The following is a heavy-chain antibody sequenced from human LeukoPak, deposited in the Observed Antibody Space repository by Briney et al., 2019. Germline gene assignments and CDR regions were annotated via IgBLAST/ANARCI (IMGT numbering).Heavy chain of an antibody. CDR2: IIPIFGTA. J-gene: IGHJ5*02. CDR3: ARDHLDGNWFDP. V-gene: IGHV1-69*05. D-gene: IGHD3-3*01. CDR1: GGTFSSYA. Sequence: SVKVSCKASGGTFSSYAIGWVRQAPGQGLEWMGGIIPIFGTANYAQKFQGRVTITTGESTSTAYMELSSLRSDDTAVYYCARDHLDGNWFDPWGQGTLVTVSS.